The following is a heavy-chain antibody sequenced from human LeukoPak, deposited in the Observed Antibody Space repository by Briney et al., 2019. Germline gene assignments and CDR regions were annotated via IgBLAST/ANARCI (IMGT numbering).Heavy chain of an antibody. CDR2: IKQDGSEK. D-gene: IGHD6-13*01. CDR1: GFTFSSYW. Sequence: PGGSLRLSCAASGFTFSSYWMRWVRQAPWKGLEWVANIKQDGSEKYYVDSVKGRFTISRDNAKNSLYLQMNSLRAEDTAVYYRAREGGWQQLVGNWFDPWGQGTLVTVSS. CDR3: AREGGWQQLVGNWFDP. V-gene: IGHV3-7*01. J-gene: IGHJ5*02.